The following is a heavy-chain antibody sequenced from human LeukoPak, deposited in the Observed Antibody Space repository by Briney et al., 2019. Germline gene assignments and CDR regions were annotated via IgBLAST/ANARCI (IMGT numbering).Heavy chain of an antibody. Sequence: SSETLSLTCDVSGSSVNSDQYWGWMRHSPGAGLEWIGSVHQTGSPYYNPSLGSRVSLSIDSTKNSFSLRLTSVTAADTAVYYCAMLRSGELSLLANAYDIWGQGTMVIVSS. V-gene: IGHV4-38-2*01. CDR2: VHQTGSP. CDR1: GSSVNSDQY. CDR3: AMLRSGELSLLANAYDI. D-gene: IGHD3-16*02. J-gene: IGHJ3*02.